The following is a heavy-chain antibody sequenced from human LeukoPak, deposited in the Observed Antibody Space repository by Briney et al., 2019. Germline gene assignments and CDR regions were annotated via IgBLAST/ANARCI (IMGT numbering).Heavy chain of an antibody. V-gene: IGHV4-34*01. D-gene: IGHD2-2*01. CDR1: GGSFSGYY. CDR2: INHSGST. J-gene: IGHJ4*02. Sequence: SETLSLTCAVYGGSFSGYYWSWIRQPPGKGLEWIGEINHSGSTNYNPSLKSRVTISVDTSKNQFSLKLSSVTAADTAVYYCARDVPLSSTTSKWGFGYWGQGTLVTVSS. CDR3: ARDVPLSSTTSKWGFGY.